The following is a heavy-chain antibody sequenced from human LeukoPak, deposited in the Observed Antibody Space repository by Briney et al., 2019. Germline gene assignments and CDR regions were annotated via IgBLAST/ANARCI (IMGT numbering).Heavy chain of an antibody. CDR1: GFTFSSYE. Sequence: GGSLRLSCAASGFTFSSYEMNWVRQAPGKGLEWVSYISSSGSTIYYADSVKGRFTISRDNAKNSLYLQMNSLRAEDTAVYYCARLLSAAGTDYWGQGTLVTVSS. D-gene: IGHD6-13*01. J-gene: IGHJ4*02. CDR2: ISSSGSTI. V-gene: IGHV3-48*03. CDR3: ARLLSAAGTDY.